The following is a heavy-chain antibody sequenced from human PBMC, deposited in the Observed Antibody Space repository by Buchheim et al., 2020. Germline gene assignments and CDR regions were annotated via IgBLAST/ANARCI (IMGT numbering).Heavy chain of an antibody. J-gene: IGHJ6*02. Sequence: QVQLVQSGAEVKKPGSSVKVSCKASGGTFSSYAISWVRQAPGQGLEWMGGTIPVFGTANYAQKFQGRVTITADDSTSTAYMGLSSLRSEYTAVYYCARKAGRRTDRYYYYYGMDVWGQGTT. CDR1: GGTFSSYA. CDR3: ARKAGRRTDRYYYYYGMDV. V-gene: IGHV1-69*01. CDR2: TIPVFGTA.